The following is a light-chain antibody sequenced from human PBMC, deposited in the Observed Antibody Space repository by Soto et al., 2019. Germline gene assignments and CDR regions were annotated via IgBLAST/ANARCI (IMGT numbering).Light chain of an antibody. J-gene: IGKJ1*01. CDR3: QQYNDWPLT. V-gene: IGKV3-15*01. CDR1: ESVSSN. CDR2: GAS. Sequence: EIVMTQSPATLSVSPGERATLSCRASESVSSNLAWYQLKPGQAPRVLIYGASTRATGVPARFSGTGSGTEFTLTISSLQSEDFALYYCQQYNDWPLTFGQGTKVDIK.